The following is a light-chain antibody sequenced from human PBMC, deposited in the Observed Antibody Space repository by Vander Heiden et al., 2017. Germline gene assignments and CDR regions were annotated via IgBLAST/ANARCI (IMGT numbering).Light chain of an antibody. CDR1: QSISNY. J-gene: IGKJ2*01. CDR2: AGS. V-gene: IGKV1-39*01. Sequence: DLQMNPSPSSLSASVGDRVTITCRASQSISNYLNWYQQKPGKAPKRLSYAGSNLQSGVPSMFSGSGAGTDFTLTISRLQPEDFASYYCQQSNSTPYTFGQGTKLEIK. CDR3: QQSNSTPYT.